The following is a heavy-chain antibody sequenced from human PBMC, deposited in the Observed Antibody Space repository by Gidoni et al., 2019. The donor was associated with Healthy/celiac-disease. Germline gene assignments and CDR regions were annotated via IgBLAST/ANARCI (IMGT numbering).Heavy chain of an antibody. J-gene: IGHJ6*02. Sequence: QVQLVESGGGVVQPGRSLRRSCAASGSTFSTDGMHWGRQAPGKGLEWVAVISHDGSNKYYADSVKGRFPLSRDNSKNTLYLQLSSLRAEDTAVYYCAKDTLRLGELSLYAPHYYYGMDVWGQGTTVTVSS. V-gene: IGHV3-30*18. CDR2: ISHDGSNK. CDR1: GSTFSTDG. D-gene: IGHD3-16*02. CDR3: AKDTLRLGELSLYAPHYYYGMDV.